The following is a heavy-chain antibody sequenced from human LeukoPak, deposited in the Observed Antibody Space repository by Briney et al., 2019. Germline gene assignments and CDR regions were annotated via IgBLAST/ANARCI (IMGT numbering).Heavy chain of an antibody. CDR1: GYSISSGYY. V-gene: IGHV4-38-2*02. CDR3: ARADMQWLVRRGLFDN. J-gene: IGHJ4*02. D-gene: IGHD6-19*01. Sequence: SETLSLTCTVSGYSISSGYYWGWIRQPPGKGLEWIGSIYHSGSTYYNPSLKSRVTISVDTSKNQFSLKLSSVTAADTAMYYCARADMQWLVRRGLFDNWGQGILITVSS. CDR2: IYHSGST.